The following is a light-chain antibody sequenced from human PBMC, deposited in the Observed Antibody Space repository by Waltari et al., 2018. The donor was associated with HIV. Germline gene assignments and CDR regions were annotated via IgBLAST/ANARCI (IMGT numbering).Light chain of an antibody. CDR1: QGVLYSSNNRNY. J-gene: IGKJ2*01. CDR3: QQYYTTPRT. V-gene: IGKV4-1*01. Sequence: DIVMTQSPDSLAVSLGERATINCKSSQGVLYSSNNRNYLAWYQQKVGQPPKLLIYWASTRESGVPDRFSGSGSGTDFTLTISSLQAEDVAVYYCQQYYTTPRTFGQGTKLEIK. CDR2: WAS.